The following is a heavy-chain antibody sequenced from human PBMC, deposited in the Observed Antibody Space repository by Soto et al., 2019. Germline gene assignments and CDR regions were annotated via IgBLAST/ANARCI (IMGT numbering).Heavy chain of an antibody. V-gene: IGHV3-23*01. Sequence: PXGSLRRSPLASGFIGSYSSMSWVRQAPGKGLQWVSTISVSGEKTYYADSVKGRFTISSDRSKNTLYLQMDSLRADDTAVYYCPRLPGGTAPRPDHWGQGTMVTFSS. CDR2: ISVSGEKT. CDR1: GFIGSYSS. D-gene: IGHD6-6*01. J-gene: IGHJ4*02. CDR3: PRLPGGTAPRPDH.